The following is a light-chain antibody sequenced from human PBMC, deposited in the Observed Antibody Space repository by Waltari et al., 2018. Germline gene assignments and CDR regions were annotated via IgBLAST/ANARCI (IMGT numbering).Light chain of an antibody. V-gene: IGKV3-20*01. J-gene: IGKJ1*01. CDR3: QQYGTSPTWT. CDR1: QSVSSTY. Sequence: EIVLTQSPGTLSLSPGERATLSCRASQSVSSTYLAWYQQKPGQAPRLLIYAAYNRATDIPDRFSGSGSGTDFTLTINRLEPEDFAVYYCQQYGTSPTWTCGQGTKVEIK. CDR2: AAY.